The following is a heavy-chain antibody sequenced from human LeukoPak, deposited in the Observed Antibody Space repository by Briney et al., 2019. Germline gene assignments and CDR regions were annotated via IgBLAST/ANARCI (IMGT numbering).Heavy chain of an antibody. CDR1: GFTSSSYA. D-gene: IGHD3-10*01. CDR3: ARGRYYGSGSFDY. Sequence: GGSLRLSCAASGFTSSSYAMHWVRQAPGKGLEWVAVISSDGSNNYYADSVKGRFTISRDNSKNTLYLQVNSLRAEDTAVYYCARGRYYGSGSFDYWGQGTLVTVSS. V-gene: IGHV3-30-3*01. CDR2: ISSDGSNN. J-gene: IGHJ4*02.